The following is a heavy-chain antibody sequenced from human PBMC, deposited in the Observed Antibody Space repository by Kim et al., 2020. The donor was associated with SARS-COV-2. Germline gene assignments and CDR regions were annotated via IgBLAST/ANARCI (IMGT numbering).Heavy chain of an antibody. V-gene: IGHV3-7*01. Sequence: GGSLRLSCAASGFTFSSYWMTWVRQARGKGREWVSCISGDGSVKKYAASGKGRFTISRDNGKNTVYLQMNMLRAEDKAIYYCARISRDESDVYWGQGSLV. CDR2: ISGDGSVK. CDR1: GFTFSSYW. J-gene: IGHJ4*02. CDR3: ARISRDESDVY. D-gene: IGHD3-3*02.